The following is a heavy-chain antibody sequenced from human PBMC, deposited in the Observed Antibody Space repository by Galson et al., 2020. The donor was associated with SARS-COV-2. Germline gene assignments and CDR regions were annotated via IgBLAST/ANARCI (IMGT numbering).Heavy chain of an antibody. Sequence: SETLSLTCSVSGDSIASVSYYWSWIRQHPGKGREWIGYIYYTGSTYYNPSLKSRLSISVDLSKSQFSLTLSSVTAADTAVYYCARLGRVTGTDRWGQGALVSVSS. CDR2: IYYTGST. CDR3: ARLGRVTGTDR. D-gene: IGHD1-20*01. CDR1: GDSIASVSYY. J-gene: IGHJ4*02. V-gene: IGHV4-31*03.